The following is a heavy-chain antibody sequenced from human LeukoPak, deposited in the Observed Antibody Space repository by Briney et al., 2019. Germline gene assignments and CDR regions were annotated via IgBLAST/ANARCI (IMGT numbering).Heavy chain of an antibody. V-gene: IGHV4-34*01. CDR1: GGSFSGYY. Sequence: PSETLSLTCAVYGGSFSGYYWSWIRQPPGKGLEWIGEINQSGSTNYNPSLKSRVTISVDTSKNQFSLKLSSVTAADTAVYYCARADCSGGSCSVYNWFDPWGQGTLVTVSS. D-gene: IGHD2-15*01. CDR3: ARADCSGGSCSVYNWFDP. J-gene: IGHJ5*02. CDR2: INQSGST.